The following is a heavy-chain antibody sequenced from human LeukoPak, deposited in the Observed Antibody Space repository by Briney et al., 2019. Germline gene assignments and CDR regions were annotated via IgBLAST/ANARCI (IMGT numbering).Heavy chain of an antibody. CDR1: EYSFTSYW. CDR3: ARSGLLDY. CDR2: IYPGDSNT. J-gene: IGHJ4*02. V-gene: IGHV5-51*01. D-gene: IGHD3/OR15-3a*01. Sequence: GESLKISCKGSEYSFTSYWIGWVRQMPGKGLEWMGTIYPGDSNTRYSPSFQGQVTISADKSISTAYWQWNSLKASDTAMYYCARSGLLDYWGQGTLVTVSS.